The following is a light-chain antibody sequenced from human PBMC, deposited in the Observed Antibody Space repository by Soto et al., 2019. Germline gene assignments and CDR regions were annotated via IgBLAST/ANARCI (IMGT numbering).Light chain of an antibody. J-gene: IGKJ1*01. CDR2: WAS. CDR3: QEYLNSLPA. CDR1: QSLFYSYNNYNY. V-gene: IGKV4-1*01. Sequence: IVMTQSPDSLAVSLGERATINCKSSQSLFYSYNNYNYLAWYQQKPGQPPKVLIYWASTRASGVPDRFSGSGSGKEFTLTISSLQAEDEAVYYCQEYLNSLPAFGQGTKVEVK.